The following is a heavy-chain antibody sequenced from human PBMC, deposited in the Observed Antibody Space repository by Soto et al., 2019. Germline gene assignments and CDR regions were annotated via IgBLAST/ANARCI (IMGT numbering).Heavy chain of an antibody. CDR2: INACNGNT. Sequence: ASVKVSCKASGYTFTSYAMHWVRQAPGQRLEWMGWINACNGNTKYSQKFQGRVTITRDTSASSAYIELSSLRSEDTAVYYCARGIYCSGGSCGNWFDPWGQGTLVTVSS. D-gene: IGHD2-15*01. J-gene: IGHJ5*02. CDR3: ARGIYCSGGSCGNWFDP. CDR1: GYTFTSYA. V-gene: IGHV1-3*01.